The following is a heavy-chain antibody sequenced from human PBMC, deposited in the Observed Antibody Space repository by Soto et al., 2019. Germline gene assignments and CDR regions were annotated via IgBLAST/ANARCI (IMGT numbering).Heavy chain of an antibody. D-gene: IGHD2-15*01. V-gene: IGHV3-74*01. CDR1: GFAFDAYW. CDR2: IDYDGTTT. CDR3: VRGGGGGLFDP. Sequence: EVHLVESGGGLVQPGGSLRLSCVASGFAFDAYWMHWVRQVPGEGPVWVSRIDYDGTTTTYADSVKGRFTISRDNAKRSLYLQMMSLTAEDTAIYYCVRGGGGGLFDPWGQGTMVTVSS. J-gene: IGHJ5*02.